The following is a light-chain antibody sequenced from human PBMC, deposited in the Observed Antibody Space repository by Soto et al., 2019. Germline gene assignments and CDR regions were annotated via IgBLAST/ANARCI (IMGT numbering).Light chain of an antibody. CDR2: SDG. CDR3: CSYAGGLTSAAYV. CDR1: SSNVGSNT. J-gene: IGLJ1*01. Sequence: QSVLTQPPSASGTPGQRVTISCSGSSSNVGSNTVSWYQQLPGTAPKVLIYSDGQRPSGVPDRFSGSRSGSSASLAISGLQSGDEGDYYCCSYAGGLTSAAYVFGTATQLTVL. V-gene: IGLV1-44*01.